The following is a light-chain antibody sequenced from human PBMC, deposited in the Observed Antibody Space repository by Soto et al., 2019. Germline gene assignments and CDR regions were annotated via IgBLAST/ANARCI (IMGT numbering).Light chain of an antibody. CDR1: QSLLHITGETF. CDR3: MQSTQLPPT. V-gene: IGKV2D-29*02. Sequence: DVVMTQTPLSLSVAPGQPASISSKSSQSLLHITGETFLFWYLQKPGQSPQLLIYEVSTRVSGVPDRFSGSGSGTDVTLEISRVETDDVGIYYCMQSTQLPPTFGQGTRLEIK. J-gene: IGKJ5*01. CDR2: EVS.